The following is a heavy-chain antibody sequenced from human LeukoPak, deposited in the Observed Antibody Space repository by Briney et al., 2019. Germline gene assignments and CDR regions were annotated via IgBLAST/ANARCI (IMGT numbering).Heavy chain of an antibody. D-gene: IGHD6-19*01. Sequence: GGSLRLSCAASGFTFSSYAMSWVRQAPGKGLEWVSAISGSGGSTYYADSVKGRFTISRDNSKNTLDLQMNSLRAEDTAVYYCAKDPRIAVAGSVSDYWGRGTLVTVSS. CDR3: AKDPRIAVAGSVSDY. J-gene: IGHJ4*02. CDR2: ISGSGGST. V-gene: IGHV3-23*01. CDR1: GFTFSSYA.